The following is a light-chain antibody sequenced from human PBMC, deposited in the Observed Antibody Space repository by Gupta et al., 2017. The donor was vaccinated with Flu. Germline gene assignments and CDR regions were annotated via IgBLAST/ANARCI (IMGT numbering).Light chain of an antibody. CDR3: QQYGSSPPWT. CDR1: QSVSSTY. J-gene: IGKJ1*01. Sequence: EIVLTQSPGTLSLSPGERATLSCRASQSVSSTYFAWYQQKPGQAPRLLIYGASNRATGIPDRFSGSGYGTDFTLTISRLEPEDFAVYYCQQYGSSPPWTFGQGTKVEIK. CDR2: GAS. V-gene: IGKV3-20*01.